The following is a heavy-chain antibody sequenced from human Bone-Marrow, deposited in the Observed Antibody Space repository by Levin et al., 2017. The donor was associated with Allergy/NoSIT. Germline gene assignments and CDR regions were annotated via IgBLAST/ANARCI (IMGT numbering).Heavy chain of an antibody. CDR1: GGSFSGYY. D-gene: IGHD3-22*01. CDR2: INHSGST. Sequence: SQTLSLTCAVYGGSFSGYYWSWIRQPPGKGLEWIGEINHSGSTNYNPSLKSRVTISVDTSKNQFSLKLSSVTAADTAVYYCARKGPRRYYDSSGYYVYAFDIWGQGTMVTVSS. J-gene: IGHJ3*02. V-gene: IGHV4-34*01. CDR3: ARKGPRRYYDSSGYYVYAFDI.